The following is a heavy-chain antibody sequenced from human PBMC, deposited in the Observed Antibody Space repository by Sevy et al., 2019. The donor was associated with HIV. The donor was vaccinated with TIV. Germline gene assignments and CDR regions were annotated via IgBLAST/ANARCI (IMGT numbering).Heavy chain of an antibody. CDR2: INPNSGVT. J-gene: IGHJ1*01. CDR3: VGGDNNAPRTLLSFDI. D-gene: IGHD3-9*01. V-gene: IGHV1-2*06. CDR1: GYMFSDYN. Sequence: ASVKVSCKATGYMFSDYNMHWVRQAPGQGLEWMALINPNSGVTIYAQKFRGRVSLTRDTSMSTAYMELSALTSDDTAVYYCVGGDNNAPRTLLSFDIWGQGTLVTVSS.